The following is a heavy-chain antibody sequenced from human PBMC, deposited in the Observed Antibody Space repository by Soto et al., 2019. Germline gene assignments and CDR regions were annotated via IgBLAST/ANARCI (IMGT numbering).Heavy chain of an antibody. CDR1: GGSISSYY. CDR3: ARRWGYSFDY. Sequence: QVQLQESGPGLVKPSETLSLTCTVSGGSISSYYWSWIRQPPGKGLEWIGYIYYSGSTNCNPSLKSRVTISVDTSKNQFSLKLSSVTAADTALYYCARRWGYSFDYWGQGTLVTVSS. CDR2: IYYSGST. D-gene: IGHD3-22*01. J-gene: IGHJ4*02. V-gene: IGHV4-59*01.